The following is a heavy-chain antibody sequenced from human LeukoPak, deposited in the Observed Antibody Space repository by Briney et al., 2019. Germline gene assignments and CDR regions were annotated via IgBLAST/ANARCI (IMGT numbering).Heavy chain of an antibody. CDR2: IYTGGTT. J-gene: IGHJ4*02. Sequence: PGGSLRLSCAASGIIVNDNYMSWVRQPPGKGLEWVSVIYTGGTTYYADSVKGRFTISRDNSRNTLYLQMNSLRVEDTAVYYCAREGGGGIPLGLFDYWGQGTLVTVAS. V-gene: IGHV3-53*01. CDR3: AREGGGGIPLGLFDY. D-gene: IGHD4-23*01. CDR1: GIIVNDNY.